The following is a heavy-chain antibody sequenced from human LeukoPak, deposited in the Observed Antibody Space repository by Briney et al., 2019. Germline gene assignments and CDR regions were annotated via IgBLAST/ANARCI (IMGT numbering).Heavy chain of an antibody. D-gene: IGHD1-1*01. CDR1: GFIVSSNY. J-gene: IGHJ4*02. V-gene: IGHV3-53*01. CDR3: ARGGTGTQDFDS. Sequence: HPGGSLRLSCAASGFIVSSNYMRWVRPAPGKGLEWGLVIHSGARTNYADSVEGRFTISRDNSKNSVHLQMISLRAEDTAMYDCARGGTGTQDFDSWGQGTLVTVSS. CDR2: IHSGART.